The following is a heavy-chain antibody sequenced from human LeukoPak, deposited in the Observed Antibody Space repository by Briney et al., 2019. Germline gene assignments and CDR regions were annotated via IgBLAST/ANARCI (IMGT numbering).Heavy chain of an antibody. CDR1: GFTFSSNY. J-gene: IGHJ4*02. D-gene: IGHD2-2*01. CDR2: IYSGGST. Sequence: GGSLRLSCAASGFTFSSNYMSWVRQAPGKGLEWVSVIYSGGSTYYADSVKGRFTISRDNSKNTLYLQMNSLRAEDTAVYYCARDPPRYCSSTSCLKGDYWGQGTLVTVSS. V-gene: IGHV3-66*01. CDR3: ARDPPRYCSSTSCLKGDY.